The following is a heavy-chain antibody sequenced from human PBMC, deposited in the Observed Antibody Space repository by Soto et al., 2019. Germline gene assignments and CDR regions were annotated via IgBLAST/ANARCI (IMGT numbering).Heavy chain of an antibody. CDR3: ATDYYDSSGYYPNFDY. V-gene: IGHV4-39*07. CDR1: GGSISSSSYY. CDR2: IYYSGST. J-gene: IGHJ4*02. Sequence: QLQLQESGPGLVKPSETLSLTCTVSGGSISSSSYYWGWIRQPPGKGLEWIGSIYYSGSTYYNPSLKRRVTISVDTSKNQFSLKLSSVTAADTAVYYCATDYYDSSGYYPNFDYWGQGTLVTVSS. D-gene: IGHD3-22*01.